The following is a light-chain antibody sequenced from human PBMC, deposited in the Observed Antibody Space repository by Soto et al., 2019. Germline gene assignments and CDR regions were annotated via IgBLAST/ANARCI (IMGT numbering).Light chain of an antibody. V-gene: IGKV3-15*01. CDR2: GAS. CDR3: QQYNSYS. CDR1: QSVSSN. J-gene: IGKJ1*01. Sequence: EIVMRQSPATLSVSPGEGATLSCRASQSVSSNLAWYQQKPGQAPRLLIYGASTRATGIPARFSGSGSGTEFTLTISSLQPDDFATYYCQQYNSYSFGQGTKVDI.